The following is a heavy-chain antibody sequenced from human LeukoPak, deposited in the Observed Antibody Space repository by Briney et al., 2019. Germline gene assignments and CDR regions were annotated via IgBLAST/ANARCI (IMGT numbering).Heavy chain of an antibody. Sequence: PSETLSLTCAVYGGSFSGYYWSWIRQPPGKGLEWIGEINHSGSTNYNPSLKSRVTISVDTSKNQFSLSLTSVTAADTAVYYCAPPPYYYETNGYSVAWGQGTLVTVSS. V-gene: IGHV4-34*01. CDR2: INHSGST. J-gene: IGHJ5*02. CDR1: GGSFSGYY. CDR3: APPPYYYETNGYSVA. D-gene: IGHD3-22*01.